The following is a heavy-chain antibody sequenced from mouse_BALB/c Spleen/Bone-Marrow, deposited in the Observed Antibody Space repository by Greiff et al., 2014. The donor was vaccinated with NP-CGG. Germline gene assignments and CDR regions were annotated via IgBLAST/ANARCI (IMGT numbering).Heavy chain of an antibody. V-gene: IGHV5-4*02. D-gene: IGHD2-4*01. Sequence: EVKLVESGGGLVKPGGSLKLSCAASGFTFSNYYMYWVRQTPEMRLEWVATISDGGSYTYYPDSVKGRFTISRDNAKNNLYLQMSSLKSEDTAMYYCARVSYDYFDYWGQGTTLTVPS. CDR2: ISDGGSYT. J-gene: IGHJ2*01. CDR3: ARVSYDYFDY. CDR1: GFTFSNYY.